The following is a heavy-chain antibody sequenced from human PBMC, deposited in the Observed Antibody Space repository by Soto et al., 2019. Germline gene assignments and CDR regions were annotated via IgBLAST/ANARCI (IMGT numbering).Heavy chain of an antibody. Sequence: QIQLVESGGGVVQPGRSLRLSCAASGFAFRSYGMHWVRQVPGRGLDWLSVISYDKNTIHYAGSVRGRFTISRDNSKNTVYLDIKSLRPEDTAIYYCAKGGATAAVLDYWGQGTLVTASP. J-gene: IGHJ4*02. D-gene: IGHD3-10*02. V-gene: IGHV3-30*18. CDR3: AKGGATAAVLDY. CDR2: ISYDKNTI. CDR1: GFAFRSYG.